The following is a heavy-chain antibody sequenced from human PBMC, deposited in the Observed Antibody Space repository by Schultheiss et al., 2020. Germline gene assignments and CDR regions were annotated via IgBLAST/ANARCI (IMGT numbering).Heavy chain of an antibody. D-gene: IGHD1-26*01. Sequence: GGSLRLSCAASGFTFSDYYMSWIRQAPGKGLEWVSVIYSGGSIYYADSVKGRFTISRDNSKNTLYLQMNSLRAEDTAVYSCARRIVGTTELVFDIWGQGTMVTVSS. J-gene: IGHJ3*02. CDR1: GFTFSDYY. CDR3: ARRIVGTTELVFDI. V-gene: IGHV3-53*01. CDR2: IYSGGSI.